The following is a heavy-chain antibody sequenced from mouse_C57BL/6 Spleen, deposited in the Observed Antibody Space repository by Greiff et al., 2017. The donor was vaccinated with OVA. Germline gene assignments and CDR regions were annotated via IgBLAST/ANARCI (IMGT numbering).Heavy chain of an antibody. D-gene: IGHD1-1*01. V-gene: IGHV1-59*01. Sequence: QVLLQQPGAELVRPGTSVKLSCKASGYTFTSYWMHWVKQRPGQGLEWIGVIDPSDSYTNYNQKFKGKATLTVDTSSSTAYMQLSSLTSEDSAVYYCATITTVVATDYWYFDVWGTGTTVTVSS. CDR3: ATITTVVATDYWYFDV. CDR1: GYTFTSYW. J-gene: IGHJ1*03. CDR2: IDPSDSYT.